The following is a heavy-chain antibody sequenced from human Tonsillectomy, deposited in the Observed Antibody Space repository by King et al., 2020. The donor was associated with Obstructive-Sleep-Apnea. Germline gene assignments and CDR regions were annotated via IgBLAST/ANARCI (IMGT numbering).Heavy chain of an antibody. CDR3: ARSSDIGFFDY. V-gene: IGHV2-5*02. J-gene: IGHJ4*02. CDR1: GFSLSTSGVG. CDR2: LYWDDDE. Sequence: TLQESGPTVVKPRQTLTLTCTFSGFSLSTSGVGVGWIRQPPGKALEWLALLYWDDDERYTPSLESRLTITKDTSKNQVVLTMTNMDPVDTATYYCARSSDIGFFDYWGPGTLVTVSS. D-gene: IGHD3-10*01.